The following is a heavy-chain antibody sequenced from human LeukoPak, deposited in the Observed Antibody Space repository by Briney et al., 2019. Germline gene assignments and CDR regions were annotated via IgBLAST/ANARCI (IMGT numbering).Heavy chain of an antibody. V-gene: IGHV5-10-1*01. CDR1: GCSFTSYW. D-gene: IGHD3-22*01. CDR3: ARERYYIDSRGYYYYDY. Sequence: GESLRISCKGSGCSFTSYWIGWVRQMPGNGLEWMGKIDPSDSYTNYSPSFQGHVSFSADKSISTAYLQWSSLKASDTAMYFCARERYYIDSRGYYYYDYCGQGTLVTVSS. J-gene: IGHJ4*02. CDR2: IDPSDSYT.